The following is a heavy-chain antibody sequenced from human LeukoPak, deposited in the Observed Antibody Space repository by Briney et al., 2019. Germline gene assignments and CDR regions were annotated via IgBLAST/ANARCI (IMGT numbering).Heavy chain of an antibody. CDR3: ARDRDDILTGGVDY. D-gene: IGHD3-9*01. J-gene: IGHJ4*02. Sequence: ASVKVSCKASGYTFTSYGISWVRQAPGQGLEWMGWISAYNGNTNYAQKLQGRVTMTTDTSTSTVYMELRSLRSDDTAVYYCARDRDDILTGGVDYWGQGTLVTVSS. V-gene: IGHV1-18*01. CDR1: GYTFTSYG. CDR2: ISAYNGNT.